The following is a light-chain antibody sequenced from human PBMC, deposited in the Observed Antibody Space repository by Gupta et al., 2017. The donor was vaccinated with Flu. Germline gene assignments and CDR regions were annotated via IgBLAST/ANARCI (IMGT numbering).Light chain of an antibody. CDR2: KAS. CDR3: QQYETYPYT. J-gene: IGKJ2*01. Sequence: DIQMTQSPSTLSASIGDRVTITCRASQNINSWLAWYQQKPGKAPNLLIYKASALESGVPSRFSGSGSGTEFTLTISRLQPDDFATCYCQQYETYPYTFGQGTKLEIK. V-gene: IGKV1-5*03. CDR1: QNINSW.